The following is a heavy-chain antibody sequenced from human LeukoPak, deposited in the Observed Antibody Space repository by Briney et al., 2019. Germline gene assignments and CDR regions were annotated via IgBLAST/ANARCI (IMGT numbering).Heavy chain of an antibody. V-gene: IGHV4-61*01. J-gene: IGHJ4*02. CDR3: ARNLGRDWEYGHFDY. Sequence: SQTLSRTCTVSGGSVSSGSYDWSWLRQPPGKRLVWNGNIYYSGSTNYNPSLTSRVTISVDTSKNQFSLKLSSVTAADTAVYYCARNLGRDWEYGHFDYWGQGTPVTVSS. CDR2: IYYSGST. D-gene: IGHD3/OR15-3a*01. CDR1: GGSVSSGSYD.